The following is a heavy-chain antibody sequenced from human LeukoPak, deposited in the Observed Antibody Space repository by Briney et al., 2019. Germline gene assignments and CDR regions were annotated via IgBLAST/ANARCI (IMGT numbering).Heavy chain of an antibody. Sequence: GGSLRLSCAASGFTFNSYAMTWVRQAPGKGLEWVSVISAGGGSTYYADSVKGRFTISRDNSKNTLYLQMNSLRAEDTAVYYCAKDARRTNGWYFFDYWGQGTLVTVSS. CDR3: AKDARRTNGWYFFDY. J-gene: IGHJ4*02. CDR2: ISAGGGST. CDR1: GFTFNSYA. V-gene: IGHV3-23*01. D-gene: IGHD6-19*01.